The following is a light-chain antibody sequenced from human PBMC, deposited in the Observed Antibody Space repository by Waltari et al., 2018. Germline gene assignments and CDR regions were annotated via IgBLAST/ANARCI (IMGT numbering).Light chain of an antibody. V-gene: IGLV3-21*02. Sequence: YALIQPPSVSVAPGQTARITCGGTHIGSKNVHWYQQKPGMAPVLVVYDDTERPSGIPARFSGSNSGNPAALTIFRVEVGDEADYYCQVCDRSSDQWVFGGGTKLTVV. CDR3: QVCDRSSDQWV. CDR2: DDT. CDR1: HIGSKN. J-gene: IGLJ3*02.